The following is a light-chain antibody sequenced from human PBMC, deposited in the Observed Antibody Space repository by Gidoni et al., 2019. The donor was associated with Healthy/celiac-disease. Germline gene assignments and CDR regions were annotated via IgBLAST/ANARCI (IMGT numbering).Light chain of an antibody. CDR3: QQYCSTPVT. Sequence: IVITQSPHSLAVSLGVRATLNCKSSQSVLYSSNNKNYLAWYQQKPGQPPKLLIYWASTRETGVPDRFSGSGSGTDFTLTISSLQAEDVAVYYCQQYCSTPVTFGAGTKVEIK. CDR1: QSVLYSSNNKNY. V-gene: IGKV4-1*01. CDR2: WAS. J-gene: IGKJ3*01.